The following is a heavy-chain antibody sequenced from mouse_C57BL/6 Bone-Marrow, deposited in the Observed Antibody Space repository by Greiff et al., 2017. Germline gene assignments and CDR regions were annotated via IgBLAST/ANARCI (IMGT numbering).Heavy chain of an antibody. Sequence: QVQLKQPGAELVKPGASVKVSCKASGYTFTSYWMHWVKQRPGQGLEWIGRIHPSDSDTNYNQKFKGKATLTVDKSSSTAYMQLSSLTSEDSAVYYCAITLRLLWFAYWGQGTLVTVS. CDR2: IHPSDSDT. J-gene: IGHJ3*01. V-gene: IGHV1-74*01. CDR1: GYTFTSYW. D-gene: IGHD3-2*02. CDR3: AITLRLLWFAY.